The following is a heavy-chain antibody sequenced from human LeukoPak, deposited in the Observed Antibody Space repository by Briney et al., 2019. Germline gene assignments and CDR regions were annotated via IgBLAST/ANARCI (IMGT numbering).Heavy chain of an antibody. CDR3: ARPKSLGATGNYFDY. D-gene: IGHD1-26*01. J-gene: IGHJ4*02. V-gene: IGHV1-69*05. CDR1: EGTFSSYA. CDR2: IIPIFGTA. Sequence: ASVKVSCKASEGTFSSYAISWVRQAPGQGLEWMGRIIPIFGTANYAQKFQGRVTITTDESTSTAYMELSSLRSEDTAVYYCARPKSLGATGNYFDYWGQGTLVTVSS.